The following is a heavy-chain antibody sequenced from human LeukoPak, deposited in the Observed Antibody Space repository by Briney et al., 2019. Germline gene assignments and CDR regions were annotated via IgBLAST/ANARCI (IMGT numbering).Heavy chain of an antibody. CDR2: LTGGGDST. V-gene: IGHV3-23*01. Sequence: GGSLRLSCAASGFTFSNFAMSWVRQAPGKGLEWVSALTGGGDSTFYADSVKGRFTVSRDNSKNTLYLQMNSLRAEDTAMYFCAGLRHFDYWGEGTLVTVSS. CDR3: AGLRHFDY. J-gene: IGHJ4*02. CDR1: GFTFSNFA. D-gene: IGHD4-17*01.